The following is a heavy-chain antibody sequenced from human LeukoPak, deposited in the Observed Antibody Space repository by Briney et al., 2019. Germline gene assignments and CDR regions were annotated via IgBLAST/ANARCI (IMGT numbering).Heavy chain of an antibody. J-gene: IGHJ6*03. CDR3: ARVRIAVAGTYFYYMDV. Sequence: SETLSLTCTVSGGSISSYCWSWIRQPAGKGLEWIGRICASGSTNYHPSLKSRVTMSVDTSKNQFSLKLSSVTAADTAVYYCARVRIAVAGTYFYYMDVWGKGTTVTVSS. D-gene: IGHD6-19*01. CDR1: GGSISSYC. CDR2: ICASGST. V-gene: IGHV4-4*07.